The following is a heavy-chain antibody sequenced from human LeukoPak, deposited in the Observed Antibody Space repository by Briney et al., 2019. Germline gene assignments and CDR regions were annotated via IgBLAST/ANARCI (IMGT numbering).Heavy chain of an antibody. V-gene: IGHV3-7*03. Sequence: GGSLRLSCAASGFTFSSYCMSWIRQAPGKGLEWVAYINQDGSTKYYADSVKGRFTISRDNAKNSLYLQMNSLRAEDTAVYYCARDVAAGGCFDYWGQGTQVTVSS. CDR2: INQDGSTK. CDR1: GFTFSSYC. CDR3: ARDVAAGGCFDY. D-gene: IGHD3-16*01. J-gene: IGHJ4*02.